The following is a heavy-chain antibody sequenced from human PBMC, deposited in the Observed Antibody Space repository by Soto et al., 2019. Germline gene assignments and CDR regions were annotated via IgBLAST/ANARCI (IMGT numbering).Heavy chain of an antibody. V-gene: IGHV4-31*03. CDR3: ARVYYGGKYSYVGYYFDY. Sequence: PSETLSLTCTVSGGSISGGGYYWSWIRQHPGKGLEWIGYIYYSGSTYYNPSLKSRVTISVDTSKNQFSLKLSSVTAADTAVYYCARVYYGGKYSYVGYYFDYWGQGALVTVSS. D-gene: IGHD4-17*01. CDR2: IYYSGST. J-gene: IGHJ4*02. CDR1: GGSISGGGYY.